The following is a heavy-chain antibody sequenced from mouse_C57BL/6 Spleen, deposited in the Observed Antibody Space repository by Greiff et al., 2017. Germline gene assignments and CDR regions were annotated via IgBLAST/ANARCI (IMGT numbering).Heavy chain of an antibody. Sequence: VQLQESGAELVKPGASVKISCKASGYAFSSYWMNWVKQRPGKGLEWIGQIYPGDGDTNYNGKFKGKATLTADKSSSTAYMQLSSLTSEDSAVYFCARGDFYYGKSYYAMDYWGQGTSVTVSS. CDR3: ARGDFYYGKSYYAMDY. V-gene: IGHV1-80*01. D-gene: IGHD2-1*01. CDR1: GYAFSSYW. CDR2: IYPGDGDT. J-gene: IGHJ4*01.